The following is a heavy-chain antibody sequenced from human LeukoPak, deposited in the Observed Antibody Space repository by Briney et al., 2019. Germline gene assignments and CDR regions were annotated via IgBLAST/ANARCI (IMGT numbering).Heavy chain of an antibody. CDR1: GFTFSSYW. CDR2: INSDGSST. CDR3: AREYYDSSGSPYFDY. D-gene: IGHD3-22*01. Sequence: PGGSLRLSCAASGFTFSSYWMHWVRQAPGKGLVWVSRINSDGSSTTYGDSVKGRFTISRDNAKNTLYMYIHSLRAEDTAVYYCAREYYDSSGSPYFDYRGQGTLVTVSS. V-gene: IGHV3-74*01. J-gene: IGHJ4*02.